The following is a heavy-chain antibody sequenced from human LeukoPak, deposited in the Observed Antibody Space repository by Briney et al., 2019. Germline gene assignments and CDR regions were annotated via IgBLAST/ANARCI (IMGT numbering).Heavy chain of an antibody. Sequence: SETLSLTCTVSGGPISSYYWSWIRQPPGKGLEWIGYIYYSGSTNYSPSLKSRVTISVDTSKNQFSLKLSSVTAADTAVYYCARSGGYSYGFSTDYYMDVWGKGTTVTVSS. CDR3: ARSGGYSYGFSTDYYMDV. CDR1: GGPISSYY. V-gene: IGHV4-59*01. J-gene: IGHJ6*03. D-gene: IGHD5-18*01. CDR2: IYYSGST.